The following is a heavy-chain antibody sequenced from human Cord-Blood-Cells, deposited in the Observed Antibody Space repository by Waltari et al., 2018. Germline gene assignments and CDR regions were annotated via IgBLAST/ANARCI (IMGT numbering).Heavy chain of an antibody. CDR3: ATDRAIVGATTAFDI. D-gene: IGHD1-26*01. J-gene: IGHJ3*02. CDR1: GYTPTELS. V-gene: IGHV1-24*01. CDR2: FDPEDGET. Sequence: QVQLLQPGAEVTKPGASAKVSCKVSGYTPTELSSNRVRPAPGKGLEWMGGFDPEDGETIYAQKFQGRVTMTEDTSTDTAYMELSSLRSEDTAVYYCATDRAIVGATTAFDIWGQGTMVTVSS.